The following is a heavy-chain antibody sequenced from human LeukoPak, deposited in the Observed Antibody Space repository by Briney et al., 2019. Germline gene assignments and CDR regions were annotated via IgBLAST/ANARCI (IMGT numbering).Heavy chain of an antibody. V-gene: IGHV3-23*01. CDR1: GFTFSSYS. J-gene: IGHJ4*02. D-gene: IGHD3-16*01. CDR3: ARGIRNFDY. CDR2: ISGNGGST. Sequence: PGGSLRLSCAASGFTFSSYSMNWVRQAPGRGREWVSAISGNGGSTHYADSVRGRFTLSRDNSKNTLYLQMNSLRVEDTALYYCARGIRNFDYWGQGTLVTVSS.